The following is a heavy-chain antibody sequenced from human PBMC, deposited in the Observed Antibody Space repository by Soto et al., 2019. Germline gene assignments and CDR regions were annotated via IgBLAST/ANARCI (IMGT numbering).Heavy chain of an antibody. Sequence: PGGSLRLSCAASGFTFSSYGMHWVRQAPGKGLEWVAVISYDGSNKYYADSVKGRFTISRDNSKNTLYLQMNSLRAEDTAVYYCVKDLRDSSSSSYYYYMDVWGKGTTVTVSS. CDR3: VKDLRDSSSSSYYYYMDV. J-gene: IGHJ6*03. CDR1: GFTFSSYG. V-gene: IGHV3-30*18. CDR2: ISYDGSNK. D-gene: IGHD6-6*01.